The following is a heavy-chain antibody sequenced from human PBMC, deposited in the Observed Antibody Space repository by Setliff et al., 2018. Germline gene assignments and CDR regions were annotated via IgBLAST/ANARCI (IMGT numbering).Heavy chain of an antibody. CDR2: IYHNGNS. CDR3: ARVSSYGSGSYYYYYYGMDV. J-gene: IGHJ6*02. V-gene: IGHV4-38-2*02. CDR1: GYSISSGYY. Sequence: PSETLSLTCSVSGYSISSGYYWGWIRQPPGKGLEWIGSIYHNGNSYYNPSLKSRVTISVDTSKNQFSLKLSSVTAADTAVYYCARVSSYGSGSYYYYYYGMDVWGQGTTVTAP. D-gene: IGHD3-10*01.